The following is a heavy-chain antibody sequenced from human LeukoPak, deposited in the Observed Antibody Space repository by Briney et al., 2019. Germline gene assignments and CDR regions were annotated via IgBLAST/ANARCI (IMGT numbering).Heavy chain of an antibody. J-gene: IGHJ4*02. CDR1: GGSFSGYY. CDR3: AMGDMVKSLFY. V-gene: IGHV4-34*01. Sequence: SETLSLTCAVYGGSFSGYYWSWIRQPPGKGLEWMGEINHSGSTNYNPSLKSRVTISVDTSKNQFSLKLSSVTAADTAVYYCAMGDMVKSLFYWGQGTLVTVSS. CDR2: INHSGST. D-gene: IGHD3-16*01.